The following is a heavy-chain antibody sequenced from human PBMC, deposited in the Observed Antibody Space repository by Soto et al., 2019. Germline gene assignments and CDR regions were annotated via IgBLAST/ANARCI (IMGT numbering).Heavy chain of an antibody. J-gene: IGHJ4*02. CDR2: IDLSGFRT. D-gene: IGHD6-13*01. CDR1: GYTFVSHY. CDR3: ERDVIGEAVGWAFAF. Sequence: QVQLVQSGPEVREPGTSVKISCTASGYTFVSHYIHWVRQAPGQRPEWMGIIDLSGFRTSYSQKMRDGVVINRNTSTRTVYMEMCSLTSEDTAFYYCERDVIGEAVGWAFAFWGQGTLVTVSS. V-gene: IGHV1-46*04.